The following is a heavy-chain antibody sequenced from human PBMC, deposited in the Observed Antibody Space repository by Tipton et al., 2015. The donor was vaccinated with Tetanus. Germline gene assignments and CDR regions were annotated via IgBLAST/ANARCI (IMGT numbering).Heavy chain of an antibody. D-gene: IGHD2-15*01. CDR2: SWYDGTDQ. V-gene: IGHV3-33*01. J-gene: IGHJ4*02. CDR1: GFIFSSYG. Sequence: SGFIFSSYGIHWVRQAPGKGLEWVAVSWYDGTDQYYADSVKGRFALSRDNSKNTLYLEMNSLRAEDTALYYCAREADCSGGSCFSGDFDNWGQGTQVTVSS. CDR3: AREADCSGGSCFSGDFDN.